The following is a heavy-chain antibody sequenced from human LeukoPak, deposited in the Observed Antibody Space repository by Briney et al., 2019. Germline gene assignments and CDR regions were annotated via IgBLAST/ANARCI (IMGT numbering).Heavy chain of an antibody. D-gene: IGHD5-18*01. V-gene: IGHV3-64*02. CDR2: IGGNGDTS. J-gene: IGHJ4*02. Sequence: GGSLRLSCVASGFTFYNYAMHWVRQAPGKGLEYVSAIGGNGDTSYYGDSVKGRFTISRDNSKNTVYLQLGSLRTEDMAVYYCATRHEYSYPYWGQGTLVTVSS. CDR1: GFTFYNYA. CDR3: ATRHEYSYPY.